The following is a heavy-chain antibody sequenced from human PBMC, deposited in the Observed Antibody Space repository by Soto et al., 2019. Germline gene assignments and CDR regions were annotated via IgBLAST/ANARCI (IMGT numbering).Heavy chain of an antibody. Sequence: GGSLRLSCAASGFTFSSYAMSWVRQAPGKGLEWVSAISGSGGSTYYADSVKGRFTISRDNSKNTLYLQMNSLRAEDTAGYSCAKWDSSSWLDYWGQGTLVTVSS. CDR1: GFTFSSYA. J-gene: IGHJ4*02. CDR3: AKWDSSSWLDY. D-gene: IGHD6-13*01. CDR2: ISGSGGST. V-gene: IGHV3-23*01.